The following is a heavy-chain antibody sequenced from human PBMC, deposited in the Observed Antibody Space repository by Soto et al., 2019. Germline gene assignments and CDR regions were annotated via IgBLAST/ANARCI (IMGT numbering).Heavy chain of an antibody. J-gene: IGHJ4*02. V-gene: IGHV4-59*08. Sequence: SETLSLTCTVSGGSISSYYWSWIRQPPGKGLEWIGYIYYSGSTNYNPSLKSRVTISVDTSKNQFSLKLSSVTAADTAVYYCARRWADYFDYWGQGTLLTVSS. CDR1: GGSISSYY. CDR3: ARRWADYFDY. CDR2: IYYSGST.